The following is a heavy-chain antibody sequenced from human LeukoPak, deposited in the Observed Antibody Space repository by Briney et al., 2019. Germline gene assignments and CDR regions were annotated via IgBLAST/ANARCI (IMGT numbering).Heavy chain of an antibody. CDR3: ARLGSSSHYPSPLDY. Sequence: SETLSLTCAVSGYSISSGYYWGWIRQPPGKGLKWIGSIYHSGSTYYNPSLKSRVTISVDTSENQFSLKLSSVTAADTAVYYCARLGSSSHYPSPLDYWGQGTLVTVSS. CDR1: GYSISSGYY. CDR2: IYHSGST. J-gene: IGHJ4*02. D-gene: IGHD6-13*01. V-gene: IGHV4-38-2*01.